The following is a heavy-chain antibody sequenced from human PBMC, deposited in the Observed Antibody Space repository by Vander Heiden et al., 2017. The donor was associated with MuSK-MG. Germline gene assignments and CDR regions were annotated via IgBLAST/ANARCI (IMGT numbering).Heavy chain of an antibody. J-gene: IGHJ2*01. V-gene: IGHV4-39*01. CDR2: VGSPDNT. Sequence: ESGPGLAKPSETLSPTCSVAGDSISSPLPFWAWVRQPPRKCLEWHATVGSPDNTYYNSSLASRATISVDTSKNQFSLRLTSVTAAASATYFCARHFSTADYWNWYLDLWGRGALITVSS. D-gene: IGHD4-17*01. CDR3: ARHFSTADYWNWYLDL. CDR1: GDSISSPLPF.